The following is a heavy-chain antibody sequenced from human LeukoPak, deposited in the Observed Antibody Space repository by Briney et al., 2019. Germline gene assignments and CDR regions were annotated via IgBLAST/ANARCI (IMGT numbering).Heavy chain of an antibody. V-gene: IGHV3-23*01. CDR2: ISGSGGST. Sequence: GGSLRLSCAASGFTFSSYAMSWVRQAPGKGLEWVSAISGSGGSTYYADSVKGRFTISRDNSKNTLYLQMNSLRAEDMAFYYCAKAGFSGRPVVYSSIWNWGYHFDSWGQGTLVTVSS. D-gene: IGHD6-13*01. CDR1: GFTFSSYA. J-gene: IGHJ4*02. CDR3: AKAGFSGRPVVYSSIWNWGYHFDS.